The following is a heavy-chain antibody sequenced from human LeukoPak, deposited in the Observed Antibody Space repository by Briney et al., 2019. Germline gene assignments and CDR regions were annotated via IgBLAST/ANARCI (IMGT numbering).Heavy chain of an antibody. Sequence: ASVKVSCKVSGYTLTELSMHWVRQAPGKGLEWMGGFDPEDGETIYAQKFQGRVTMTEDTSTDTAYMELSSLRSEDTAVYYCATGSTKVGLGSYSSVWFDPWGQGTLVTVSS. V-gene: IGHV1-24*01. D-gene: IGHD3-10*01. J-gene: IGHJ5*02. CDR3: ATGSTKVGLGSYSSVWFDP. CDR2: FDPEDGET. CDR1: GYTLTELS.